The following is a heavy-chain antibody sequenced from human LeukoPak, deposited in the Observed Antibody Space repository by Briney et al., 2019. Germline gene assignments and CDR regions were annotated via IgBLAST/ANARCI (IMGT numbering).Heavy chain of an antibody. V-gene: IGHV3-21*01. Sequence: PGGSLRLSCAASGFTFSAYSMNWVRQAPGKGLEWVSSISSSSVYINYADSVKGRFTISRDNARNSLYLQMNSLRVEDTAVYYCARLFGGVTTFDYWGQGALVTVSS. J-gene: IGHJ4*02. CDR2: ISSSSVYI. D-gene: IGHD2-8*02. CDR1: GFTFSAYS. CDR3: ARLFGGVTTFDY.